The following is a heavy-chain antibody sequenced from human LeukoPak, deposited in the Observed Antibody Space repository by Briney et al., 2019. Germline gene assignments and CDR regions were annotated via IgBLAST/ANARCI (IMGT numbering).Heavy chain of an antibody. CDR1: GGSISGYY. CDR3: ARHYYDRSDSYSFDY. Sequence: MTSETLSLTCTVSGGSISGYYWSWIRQPPGKGLEWIGHLYSSGSTNYNPSLKSRVTISLDTSENQFSLKLSSVTAADTAVYYCARHYYDRSDSYSFDYWGQGTLVTVSS. CDR2: LYSSGST. D-gene: IGHD3-22*01. V-gene: IGHV4-59*08. J-gene: IGHJ4*02.